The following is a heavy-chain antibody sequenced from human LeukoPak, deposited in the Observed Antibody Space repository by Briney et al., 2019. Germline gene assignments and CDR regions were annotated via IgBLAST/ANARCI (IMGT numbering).Heavy chain of an antibody. CDR2: IYSGGST. Sequence: GGSLRLSCAASGFTVSSNYMSWVRQAPGKGLEWVSVIYSGGSTYYADSVKGRFTISRHNSKNTLYLQMNSLRAEDTAVYYCAREEWDLLGAFDIWGQGTMVTVSS. D-gene: IGHD1-26*01. J-gene: IGHJ3*02. CDR3: AREEWDLLGAFDI. V-gene: IGHV3-53*04. CDR1: GFTVSSNY.